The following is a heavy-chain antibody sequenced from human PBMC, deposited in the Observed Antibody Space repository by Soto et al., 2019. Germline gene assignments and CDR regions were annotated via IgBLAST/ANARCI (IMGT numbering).Heavy chain of an antibody. Sequence: GASVKVSCKASGYTFTSYDVMWVRQATGQGLEWMGWVNTNSGNTDSEQKFQGRVTMTWDASINTAYMELSSLRSEDTAVYYCARGYYDTSGYYPIDFWGQGTLVTVSS. V-gene: IGHV1-8*01. CDR1: GYTFTSYD. J-gene: IGHJ4*02. CDR3: ARGYYDTSGYYPIDF. D-gene: IGHD3-22*01. CDR2: VNTNSGNT.